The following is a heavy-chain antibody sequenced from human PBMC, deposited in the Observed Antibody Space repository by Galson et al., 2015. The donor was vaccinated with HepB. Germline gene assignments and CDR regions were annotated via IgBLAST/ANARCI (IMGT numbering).Heavy chain of an antibody. Sequence: SLRLSCAASGFNFNYYAMHWVRQAPGRGLEYISGITNDGAGTNYADFVRGRFTISRDNSRKSLNLQMTSLRPDDTALYYCVKEDILSGFLVGSFHVWGQGTMVTDSS. J-gene: IGHJ3*01. CDR3: VKEDILSGFLVGSFHV. CDR2: ITNDGAGT. D-gene: IGHD3-9*01. V-gene: IGHV3-64D*08. CDR1: GFNFNYYA.